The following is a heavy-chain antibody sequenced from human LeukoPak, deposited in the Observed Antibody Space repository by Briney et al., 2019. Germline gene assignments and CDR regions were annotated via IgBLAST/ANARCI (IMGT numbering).Heavy chain of an antibody. CDR2: ISYDGSNT. CDR1: GFTFSNYA. Sequence: PGGSLRLSCAASGFTFSNYAMHWVRQAPGKGLEWVAVISYDGSNTYYADSVKGRFTISRDIGKNSLYLQMNSLRAEDTAVYYCAASSGSGNYAYYFDYWGQGTLVTVSS. V-gene: IGHV3-30-3*01. CDR3: AASSGSGNYAYYFDY. J-gene: IGHJ4*02. D-gene: IGHD3-22*01.